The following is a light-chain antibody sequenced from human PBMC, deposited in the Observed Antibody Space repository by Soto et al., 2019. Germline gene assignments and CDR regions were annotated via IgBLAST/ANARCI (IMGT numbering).Light chain of an antibody. Sequence: QSVLTQSPSASGTPGQRVTISCSGINSNIGINYVHWYQQFLGTAPKVLIYMNSHRPSWVPDRFSGSKSGISASLVISGVLSEDEADYFCATWYDRLSGVVFGGGTKLTVL. V-gene: IGLV1-47*01. CDR1: NSNIGINY. CDR3: ATWYDRLSGVV. CDR2: MNS. J-gene: IGLJ2*01.